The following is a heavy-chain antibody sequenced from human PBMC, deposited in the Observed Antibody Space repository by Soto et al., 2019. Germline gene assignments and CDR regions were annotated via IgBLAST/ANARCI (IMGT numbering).Heavy chain of an antibody. V-gene: IGHV4-59*12. CDR1: GGSISSYY. CDR3: ARDHYGSASYGYFDY. J-gene: IGHJ4*02. D-gene: IGHD3-10*01. Sequence: PSETLSLTCTVSGGSISSYYWSWIRQPPGKGLEWIGYIYYSGSTNYSPSLKSRVTISVDTSKNQFSLKLSSVTAADTAVYYCARDHYGSASYGYFDYWGQGTLVTVSS. CDR2: IYYSGST.